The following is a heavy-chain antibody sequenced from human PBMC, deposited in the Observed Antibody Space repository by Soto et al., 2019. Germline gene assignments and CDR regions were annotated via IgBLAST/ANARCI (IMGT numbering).Heavy chain of an antibody. CDR3: ARYGNTYWYFDL. V-gene: IGHV4-34*01. D-gene: IGHD3-10*01. J-gene: IGHJ2*01. Sequence: QVQLQQWGAGLLKPSETLSLICAVYGGSFSGYYWSWIRQPPGKGLEWIGEINHSGSTNYNPSLKSRVTISVDTSKNQFSLKLSSVTAADTAVYYCARYGNTYWYFDLWGRGTLVTVSS. CDR1: GGSFSGYY. CDR2: INHSGST.